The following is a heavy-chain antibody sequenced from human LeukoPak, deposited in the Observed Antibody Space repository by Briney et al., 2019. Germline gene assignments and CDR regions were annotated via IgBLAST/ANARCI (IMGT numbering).Heavy chain of an antibody. CDR3: ARGYCSGGSCSLGDNWFDP. J-gene: IGHJ5*02. D-gene: IGHD2-15*01. Sequence: SETLSLTCTFSGGSISSYYWSWIRQPAGKGLEWIGRIHTSGRTNYNPPLKSRVTMSVDTSKNQFSLKLSSVTAADTAVYYCARGYCSGGSCSLGDNWFDPWGQGTLVTVSS. CDR1: GGSISSYY. V-gene: IGHV4-4*07. CDR2: IHTSGRT.